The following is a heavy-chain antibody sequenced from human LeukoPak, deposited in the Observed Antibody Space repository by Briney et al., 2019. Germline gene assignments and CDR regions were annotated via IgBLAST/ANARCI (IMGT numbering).Heavy chain of an antibody. Sequence: SETLSLTCAVYGGSFSGYYWSWIRQPPGKGLEWIGEINHSGSTNYNPSLKSRVTISIDTSKNQFSLKLSSVTTADTAVYYCARDLVTVTKGFDIWGLGTMVSVSS. CDR1: GGSFSGYY. J-gene: IGHJ3*02. CDR2: INHSGST. D-gene: IGHD4-17*01. V-gene: IGHV4-34*01. CDR3: ARDLVTVTKGFDI.